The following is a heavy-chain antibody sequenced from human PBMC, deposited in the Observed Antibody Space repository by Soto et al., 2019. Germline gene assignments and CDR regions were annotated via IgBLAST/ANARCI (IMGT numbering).Heavy chain of an antibody. CDR1: GFTLSSYS. D-gene: IGHD3-10*01. Sequence: EVQLVESGGGPVKPGGSLRLSCAVSGFTLSSYSMNWVRQAPGKGLEWVSSSSSSDTYKYYADSAKGRFTISRDNAKNSLYLQMNSLRAEDTAVYYCARDGSGSYYANLDFWGQGTLVTVSS. CDR2: SSSSDTYK. J-gene: IGHJ4*02. CDR3: ARDGSGSYYANLDF. V-gene: IGHV3-21*01.